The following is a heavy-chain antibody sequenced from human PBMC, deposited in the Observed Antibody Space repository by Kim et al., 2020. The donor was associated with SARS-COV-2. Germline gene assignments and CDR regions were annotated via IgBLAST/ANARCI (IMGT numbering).Heavy chain of an antibody. J-gene: IGHJ3*02. V-gene: IGHV4-31*02. Sequence: YYNPSLKSRVTISVDTSKNQFSLKLSSVTAADTAVYYCAGTGLTVDAFDIWGQGTMVTVSS. CDR3: AGTGLTVDAFDI. D-gene: IGHD4-4*01.